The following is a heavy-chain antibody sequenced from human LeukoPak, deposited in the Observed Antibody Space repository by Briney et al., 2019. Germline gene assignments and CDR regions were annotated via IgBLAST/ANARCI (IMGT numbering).Heavy chain of an antibody. D-gene: IGHD2-2*01. J-gene: IGHJ6*02. CDR1: GFSFSEHA. CDR2: ISYDASEK. CDR3: AKDMGMVWEVVPAARDVGYGMDV. Sequence: GGSLRLSCAASGFSFSEHAMFWVRQAPGKGLEWVAVISYDASEKYYGDSVKGRFTISRDNAKNSLYLQMNSLRAEDTALYYCAKDMGMVWEVVPAARDVGYGMDVWGQGTTVTVSS. V-gene: IGHV3-30-3*01.